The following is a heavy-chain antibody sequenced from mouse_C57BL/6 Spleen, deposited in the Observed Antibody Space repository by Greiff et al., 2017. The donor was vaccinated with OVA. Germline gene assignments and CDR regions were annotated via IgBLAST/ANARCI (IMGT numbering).Heavy chain of an antibody. Sequence: QVQLQQPGTELVKPGASVKLSCKASGYTFTSYWMHWVKQRPGQGLEWIGNINPSNGGTNYNEQFKSKATLTVDKSASTAYMQLSSLTSEDSAVYYCARDTTAYYFDYWGQGTTLTVSS. CDR3: ARDTTAYYFDY. J-gene: IGHJ2*01. CDR1: GYTFTSYW. D-gene: IGHD1-2*01. CDR2: INPSNGGT. V-gene: IGHV1-53*01.